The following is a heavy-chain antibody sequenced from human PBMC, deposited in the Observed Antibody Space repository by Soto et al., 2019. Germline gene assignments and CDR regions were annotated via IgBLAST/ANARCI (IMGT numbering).Heavy chain of an antibody. D-gene: IGHD5-18*01. V-gene: IGHV1-18*01. J-gene: IGHJ4*02. CDR1: GYTFTSYG. Sequence: QVRLVQSGGEGKKPGASVKVSCKASGYTFTSYGISWVRQAPGQGLEWMGWISAYNGNTNYAQKLQGRVTMTTDTSTSTAYMELRSLRSDDTAVYYCASSLLVGYGLEGESDWGQGTLVTVSS. CDR2: ISAYNGNT. CDR3: ASSLLVGYGLEGESD.